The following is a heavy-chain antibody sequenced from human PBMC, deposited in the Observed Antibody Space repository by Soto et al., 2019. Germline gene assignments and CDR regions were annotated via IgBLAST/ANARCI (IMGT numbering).Heavy chain of an antibody. V-gene: IGHV4-59*08. CDR2: IYYSGST. D-gene: IGHD2-2*03. Sequence: SETLSLTCTVSGCSISIYCWSWILQPPGKGLEWIGYIYYSGSTNYNPSLKSRVTISVDTSKNQFSLKLSSVTAADTAVYYCARLNGYCVSTSCHGYYGMDVWGQGTTVTVSS. CDR3: ARLNGYCVSTSCHGYYGMDV. CDR1: GCSISIYC. J-gene: IGHJ6*02.